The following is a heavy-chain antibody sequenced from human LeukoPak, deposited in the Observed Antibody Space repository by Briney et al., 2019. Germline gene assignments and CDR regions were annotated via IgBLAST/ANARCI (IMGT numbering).Heavy chain of an antibody. J-gene: IGHJ5*02. CDR1: GGSISSYY. D-gene: IGHD2-21*02. Sequence: PSETLSLTCTVSGGSISSYYWSWIRQPPGKGLEWIGYIYTSGSTNYNPSLKSRTTISVDTSKNQFSLKLSPVTAADTAVYYCAPRALAYGGGDCASNDDNWFDRWGQGSLVTVSS. CDR2: IYTSGST. V-gene: IGHV4-4*09. CDR3: APRALAYGGGDCASNDDNWFDR.